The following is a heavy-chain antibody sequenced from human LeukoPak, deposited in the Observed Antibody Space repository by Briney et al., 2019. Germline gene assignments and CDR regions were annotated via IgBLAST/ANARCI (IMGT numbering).Heavy chain of an antibody. V-gene: IGHV4-39*01. D-gene: IGHD6-13*01. CDR3: AQSLGSSNWIGNWFDP. CDR1: GGSISSSSHS. J-gene: IGHJ5*02. Sequence: SETLSLTCTVSGGSISSSSHSCGWIRQPPGKGLEWTGSIYYTGRTYYNPSLKSRVTISVDTSKNQFSLKLSSVTAADTAVYYCAQSLGSSNWIGNWFDPWGQGTLVTASS. CDR2: IYYTGRT.